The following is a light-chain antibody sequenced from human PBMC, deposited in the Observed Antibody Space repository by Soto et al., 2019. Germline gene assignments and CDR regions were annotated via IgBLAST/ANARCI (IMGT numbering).Light chain of an antibody. CDR2: GVS. J-gene: IGKJ2*01. CDR3: QQYGTSPPT. CDR1: QRVSSDS. Sequence: EIVLTQFPGALSLSLGEGATLSCRASQRVSSDSLAWYRQKLGQAPRLLIFGVSKRATGVPDRFSGGGSGTDFTLTISRLAPQDSAVYYCQQYGTSPPTFGQGTRLEIQ. V-gene: IGKV3-20*01.